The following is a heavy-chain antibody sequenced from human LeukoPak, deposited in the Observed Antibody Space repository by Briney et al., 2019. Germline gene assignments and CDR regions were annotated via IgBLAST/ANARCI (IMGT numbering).Heavy chain of an antibody. D-gene: IGHD4-17*01. V-gene: IGHV3-7*01. Sequence: GGSLRLSCAASGFTFSSYWMSWVRQAPGKGLEWVANIKQDGSEKYYVDSVKGRFTISRDNAKNSLYLQMNSLRAEDTAVYYCARDRLHYGEYEKTFDYWGQGTLVTVSS. CDR1: GFTFSSYW. CDR3: ARDRLHYGEYEKTFDY. CDR2: IKQDGSEK. J-gene: IGHJ4*02.